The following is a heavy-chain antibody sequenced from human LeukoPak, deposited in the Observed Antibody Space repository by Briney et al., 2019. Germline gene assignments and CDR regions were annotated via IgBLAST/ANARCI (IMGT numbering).Heavy chain of an antibody. CDR2: MYYSGDT. Sequence: SETLSLTCTVSGVSVSSYHWSWIRQPPGKGLEWIAYMYYSGDTNYSPSLKSRLTISLDTSKNQFSLKLTSVTAADTAVYYCASMGLEMKNWFDPWGQGTLVTVSS. D-gene: IGHD5-24*01. V-gene: IGHV4-59*08. J-gene: IGHJ5*02. CDR1: GVSVSSYH. CDR3: ASMGLEMKNWFDP.